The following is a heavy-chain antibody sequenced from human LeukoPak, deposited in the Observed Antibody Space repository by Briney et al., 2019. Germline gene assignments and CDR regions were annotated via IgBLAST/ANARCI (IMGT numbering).Heavy chain of an antibody. CDR2: VSGSGRDT. D-gene: IGHD1-1*01. CDR1: GFTFNTNA. Sequence: GGSLRLSCAASGFTFNTNAMSWVRQAPGKGLEWVSAVSGSGRDTYYAGSVKGRFTVSRDNSKNTVYLQMSSLRVDDTAVYFCAKELIIQPTGTVAFDIWGQGTMVTVSS. V-gene: IGHV3-23*01. CDR3: AKELIIQPTGTVAFDI. J-gene: IGHJ3*02.